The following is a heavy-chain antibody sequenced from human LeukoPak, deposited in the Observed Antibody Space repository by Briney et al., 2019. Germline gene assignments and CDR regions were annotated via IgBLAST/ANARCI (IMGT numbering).Heavy chain of an antibody. CDR2: FYDTVST. Sequence: SETLSLTCTVSGGSISSSYWSWVRQSPGKGLEWIGYFYDTVSTKYNLSLTRRGSTSTDTSTNKLSLMLKSVTAADAAAYYCARHGAFLTRGFCSSSNCYVDGLQTWGQGIMVSVSS. V-gene: IGHV4-59*08. D-gene: IGHD2-2*01. J-gene: IGHJ3*01. CDR3: ARHGAFLTRGFCSSSNCYVDGLQT. CDR1: GGSISSSY.